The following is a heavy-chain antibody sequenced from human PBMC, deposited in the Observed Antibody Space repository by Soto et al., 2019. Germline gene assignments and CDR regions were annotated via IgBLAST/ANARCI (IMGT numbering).Heavy chain of an antibody. CDR3: ARAGGYTVTNPFDY. CDR1: GGYISSYY. Sequence: LVPMSVTCSVGGGYISSYYSSWIRQTPGKGLEWIGYIYYSGSTNYNPSLKSRVTISVDTSKNQFSLKLSSATAADTAVYYCARAGGYTVTNPFDYWGQGTLVTVSS. D-gene: IGHD4-17*01. CDR2: IYYSGST. V-gene: IGHV4-59*01. J-gene: IGHJ4*02.